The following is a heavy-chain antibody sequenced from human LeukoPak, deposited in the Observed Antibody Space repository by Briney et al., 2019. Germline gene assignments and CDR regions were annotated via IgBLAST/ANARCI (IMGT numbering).Heavy chain of an antibody. CDR3: ARSVVTLYWYFDL. CDR2: IYYSGST. D-gene: IGHD4-23*01. J-gene: IGHJ2*01. V-gene: IGHV4-59*11. CDR1: SVSISCHY. Sequence: PSATLSLTRTVSSVSISCHYFIWLWQPPGKGLEWIGYIYYSGSTNYNPSLKSRVTISLDTSKNQFSLKLSSVTTADTAVYYCARSVVTLYWYFDLWGRGTLVTVSS.